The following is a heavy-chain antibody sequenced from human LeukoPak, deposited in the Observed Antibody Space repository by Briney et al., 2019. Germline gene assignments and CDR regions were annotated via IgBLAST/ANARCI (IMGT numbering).Heavy chain of an antibody. D-gene: IGHD3-10*01. CDR1: GFTFSSYG. Sequence: GRSLRLSCAASGFTFSSYGIHWVRQAPGKGLEWVAVISYDGSNKYYADSVKGRFTISRDNSKNTLYLQMNSLRAEDTAVYYCAKDRTLLWFGEPVNDFDYWGQGTLVTVSS. J-gene: IGHJ4*02. CDR3: AKDRTLLWFGEPVNDFDY. CDR2: ISYDGSNK. V-gene: IGHV3-30*18.